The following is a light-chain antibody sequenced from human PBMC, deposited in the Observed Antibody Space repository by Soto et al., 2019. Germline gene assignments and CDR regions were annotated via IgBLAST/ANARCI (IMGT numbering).Light chain of an antibody. CDR2: GAS. Sequence: EIVLTQSPGTLSLSPGERATLSCRASQSVSSSYLAWYQQKPGQAPRLLIYGASSRATGIPDRFSGSGSGTDFTLTISRPEPEDFAVYYCQQYDSSPKTFGQGTKVGIK. V-gene: IGKV3-20*01. CDR1: QSVSSSY. CDR3: QQYDSSPKT. J-gene: IGKJ1*01.